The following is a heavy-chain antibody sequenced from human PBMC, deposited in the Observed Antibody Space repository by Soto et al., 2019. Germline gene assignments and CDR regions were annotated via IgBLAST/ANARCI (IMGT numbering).Heavy chain of an antibody. CDR1: GYTFTSYG. J-gene: IGHJ3*02. CDR2: ISAYNGNT. Sequence: ASVKVSFKASGYTFTSYGISWVRQAPGQGLEWMGWISAYNGNTNYAQKLQGRVTMTTDTSTSTAYMELRSLRSDDTAVYYCASTDFWSGYLHDAFDIWGQGTMVTVSS. V-gene: IGHV1-18*01. CDR3: ASTDFWSGYLHDAFDI. D-gene: IGHD3-3*01.